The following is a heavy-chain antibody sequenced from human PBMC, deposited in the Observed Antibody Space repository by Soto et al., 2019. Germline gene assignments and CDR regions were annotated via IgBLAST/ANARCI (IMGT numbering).Heavy chain of an antibody. Sequence: QVQLVQSGAEVRKPGASVKVSCKASGYTFTTYGISWVRQAPGQGLEWMGWISGYNGHTKYAQKFQGRVTMTTDTSTSTGYMDLRRLRSDDTAGYYCAREGEMPYYYYGLDVWGQGTTVTVSS. J-gene: IGHJ6*02. CDR1: GYTFTTYG. V-gene: IGHV1-18*01. CDR3: AREGEMPYYYYGLDV. D-gene: IGHD3-16*01. CDR2: ISGYNGHT.